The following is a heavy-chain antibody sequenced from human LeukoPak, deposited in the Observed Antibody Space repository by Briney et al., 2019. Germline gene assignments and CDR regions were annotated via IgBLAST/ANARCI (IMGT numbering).Heavy chain of an antibody. J-gene: IGHJ4*02. CDR2: ISWNSGSI. CDR1: GFTFDDYA. D-gene: IGHD6-25*01. V-gene: IGHV3-9*01. CDR3: AKDKRSATLYYFDY. Sequence: GGSLRLSCAASGFTFDDYAMHWVRQAPGKGLEWVSGISWNSGSIGYADSVKGRFTISRDNAKNSLYLQMNSLRAEDTALYYCAKDKRSATLYYFDYWGQGTLVTVSS.